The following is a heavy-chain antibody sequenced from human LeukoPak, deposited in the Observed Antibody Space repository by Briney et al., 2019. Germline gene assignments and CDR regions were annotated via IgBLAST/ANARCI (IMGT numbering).Heavy chain of an antibody. D-gene: IGHD3-22*01. CDR3: AKDVPYYYDSSGIY. CDR2: ISGSGGST. J-gene: IGHJ4*02. V-gene: IGHV3-23*01. Sequence: GGSLRLSCAASGFTFSSYAMSWVRQAPGRGLEWVSAISGSGGSTYYADSVKGRFTISRDNSKNTLYLQMNSLRAEDTAVYYCAKDVPYYYDSSGIYWGQGTLVTVSS. CDR1: GFTFSSYA.